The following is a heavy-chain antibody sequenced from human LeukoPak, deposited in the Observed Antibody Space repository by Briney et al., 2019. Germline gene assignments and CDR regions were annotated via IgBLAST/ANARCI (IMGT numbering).Heavy chain of an antibody. CDR3: ARDPPLYYDFWSGYNPSFDY. Sequence: MTGGSLRLSCAASGFTFSSYAMSWVRQAPGKGLEWVSSISSSSSYIYYADSVKGRFTISRDNAKNSLYLQMNSLRAEDTAVYYCARDPPLYYDFWSGYNPSFDYWGQGTLVTVSS. CDR2: ISSSSSYI. V-gene: IGHV3-21*01. J-gene: IGHJ4*02. D-gene: IGHD3-3*01. CDR1: GFTFSSYA.